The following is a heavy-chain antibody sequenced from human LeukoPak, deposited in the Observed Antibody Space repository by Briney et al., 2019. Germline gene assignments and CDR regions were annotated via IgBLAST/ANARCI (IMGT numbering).Heavy chain of an antibody. J-gene: IGHJ5*02. CDR3: AGTSSRSWYVP. V-gene: IGHV4-39*01. Sequence: NPSETLSLTCTVSGGSIRSSTYYWGWIRQPPGKGLEWIGSIYYRGSTYYNPSLKSRVTISVDTSKNQFSLKLSSVTAADTAVYYCAGTSSRSWYVPWGQGTLVTVSA. CDR2: IYYRGST. CDR1: GGSIRSSTYY. D-gene: IGHD6-13*01.